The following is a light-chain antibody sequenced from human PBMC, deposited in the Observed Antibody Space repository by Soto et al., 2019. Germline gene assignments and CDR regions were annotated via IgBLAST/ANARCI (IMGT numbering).Light chain of an antibody. CDR2: SNS. CDR3: AAWDDSLKEPV. CDR1: NIGADFD. J-gene: IGLJ7*01. Sequence: QSVLTQPPSVSGAPGQRVTISCTNIGADFDVLWYQQLPGTAPKLLIYSNSQRPSGVPDRFSGSKSGTAASLAISGLQSEDEADYYCAAWDDSLKEPVFGGGTQLTVL. V-gene: IGLV1-40*01.